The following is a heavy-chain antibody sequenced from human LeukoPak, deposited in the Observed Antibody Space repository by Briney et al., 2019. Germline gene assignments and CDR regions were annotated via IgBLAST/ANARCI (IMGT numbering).Heavy chain of an antibody. CDR3: ARVVMVRGVTNWFDP. V-gene: IGHV1-2*06. CDR2: INPNSGGT. J-gene: IGHJ5*02. D-gene: IGHD3-10*01. Sequence: GASVKVSCKASGYTFTGYYMHWVRQAPGQGLEWMGRINPNSGGTNYAQKFQGRVTMTRDTSISTAYMELSRLRSDDTAVYYCARVVMVRGVTNWFDPWGRGTLVTVSS. CDR1: GYTFTGYY.